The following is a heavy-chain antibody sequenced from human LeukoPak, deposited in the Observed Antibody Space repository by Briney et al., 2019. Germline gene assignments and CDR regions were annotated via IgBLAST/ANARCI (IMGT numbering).Heavy chain of an antibody. J-gene: IGHJ2*01. CDR1: GGSFSGYY. CDR3: ARNLYSSVPYWYFDL. V-gene: IGHV4-34*01. Sequence: SETLSLTCAVYGGSFSGYYRSWIRQPPGKGLEWIGEINHSGSTNYNPSLKSRVTISVDTSKNQFSLRLSSVTAADTAVYYCARNLYSSVPYWYFDLWGRGTPVTVSS. D-gene: IGHD6-19*01. CDR2: INHSGST.